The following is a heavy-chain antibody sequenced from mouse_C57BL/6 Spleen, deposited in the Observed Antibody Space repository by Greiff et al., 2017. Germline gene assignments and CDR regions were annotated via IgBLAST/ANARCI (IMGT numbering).Heavy chain of an antibody. CDR2: IYPGDGDP. CDR1: GYAFSSYW. CDR3: ASPYGSSPRWYFDV. Sequence: QVQLKESGAELVKPGASVKISCKASGYAFSSYWMNWVKQRPGKGLEWIGQIYPGDGDPNYNGKFKGKATLTADKSSSTAYMQLSSLTSEDSAVYFCASPYGSSPRWYFDVWGTGTTVTVSS. V-gene: IGHV1-80*01. D-gene: IGHD1-1*01. J-gene: IGHJ1*03.